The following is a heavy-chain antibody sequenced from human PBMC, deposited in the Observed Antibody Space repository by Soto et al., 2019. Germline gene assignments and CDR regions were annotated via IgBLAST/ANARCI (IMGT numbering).Heavy chain of an antibody. CDR3: AKLVAVAGTDDWFDP. J-gene: IGHJ5*02. D-gene: IGHD6-19*01. V-gene: IGHV4-61*08. CDR1: GGSISSGGYY. CDR2: ISYTGTT. Sequence: SETLSLTCTVSGGSISSGGYYWSWIRQHPGKGLEWIGYISYTGTTNYNPPLKSRVTISVDTSKNQFSLRLSSVTPADTALYYCAKLVAVAGTDDWFDPWGQGTLVTVSS.